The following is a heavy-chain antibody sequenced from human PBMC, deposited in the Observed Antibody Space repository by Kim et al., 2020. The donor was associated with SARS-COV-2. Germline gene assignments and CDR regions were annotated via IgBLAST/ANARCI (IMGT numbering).Heavy chain of an antibody. J-gene: IGHJ3*02. Sequence: GGSLRLSCAASGFTFSSYEMNWVRQAPGKALEWVSYISSSGNTKYYEDSVKGRFTISRENAKNSLYLQMNSLRVEDTAVYYCARNSGYDGGLDAFDIWGQGTLVTVSS. CDR1: GFTFSSYE. CDR3: ARNSGYDGGLDAFDI. D-gene: IGHD5-12*01. V-gene: IGHV3-48*03. CDR2: ISSSGNTK.